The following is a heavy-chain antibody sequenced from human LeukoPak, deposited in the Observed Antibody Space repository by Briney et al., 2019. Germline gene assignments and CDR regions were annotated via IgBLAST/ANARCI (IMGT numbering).Heavy chain of an antibody. CDR2: IYSGGST. V-gene: IGHV3-66*01. D-gene: IGHD6-13*01. J-gene: IGHJ4*02. CDR1: GFTVSSNY. CDR3: SAGYSSSWYYFDC. Sequence: GGSLRLSCAASGFTVSSNYMSWVRQAPGKGLEWVSVIYSGGSTYYADSVKGRFTISRDNSKNTLYLQMNSLRAEDTAVYYCSAGYSSSWYYFDCWGQGTLVTVSS.